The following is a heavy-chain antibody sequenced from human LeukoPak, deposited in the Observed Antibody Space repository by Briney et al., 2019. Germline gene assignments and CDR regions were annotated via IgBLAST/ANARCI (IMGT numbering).Heavy chain of an antibody. CDR2: IIPILGIA. J-gene: IGHJ6*02. CDR1: GGTFISYA. Sequence: ASVKVSCKASGGTFISYAISWVRQAPGQGLEWMGRIIPILGIANYAQKFQGRVTITADKSTSTAYMELSSLRSEDTAVYYCASEIWHSLPDYNQKSLYYGMDVWGQGTTVTVSS. CDR3: ASEIWHSLPDYNQKSLYYGMDV. V-gene: IGHV1-69*04. D-gene: IGHD4-11*01.